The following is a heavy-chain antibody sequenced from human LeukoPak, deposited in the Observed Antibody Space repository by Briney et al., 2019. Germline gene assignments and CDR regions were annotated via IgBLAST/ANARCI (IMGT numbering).Heavy chain of an antibody. CDR1: GFTFSSYG. CDR2: ISYDGSNK. V-gene: IGHV3-30*18. Sequence: GGSLRLSCAASGFTFSSYGMHWVRQAPGKGLEWVAVISYDGSNKYYADSVKGRFTISRDNSKNTLYLQMNSLGAEDTAVFYCVKYQLPHTLCGMDVWGQGTTVTVSS. J-gene: IGHJ6*02. CDR3: VKYQLPHTLCGMDV. D-gene: IGHD2-2*01.